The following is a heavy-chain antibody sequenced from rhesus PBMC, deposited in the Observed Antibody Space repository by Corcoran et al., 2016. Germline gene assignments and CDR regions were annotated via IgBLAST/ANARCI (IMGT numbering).Heavy chain of an antibody. CDR2: IDPSDPGP. CDR1: GYSFTSYW. Sequence: EVQLVQSGAEVKRPGESLKISCKTSGYSFTSYWISWVRQMPGKGREWRGAIDPSDPGPRYSPSSQGQVTISADKSISTTSLQWSSLKASDSATYYCAKIAAAHFDYWGQGVLVTVSS. CDR3: AKIAAAHFDY. J-gene: IGHJ4*01. D-gene: IGHD6-25*01. V-gene: IGHV5-2*01.